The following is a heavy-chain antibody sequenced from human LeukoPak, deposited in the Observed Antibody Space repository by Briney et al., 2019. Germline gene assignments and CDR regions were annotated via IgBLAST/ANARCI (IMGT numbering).Heavy chain of an antibody. Sequence: GGSLRLSCAASGFTFDDYGMSWVRQAPGKGLEWVSGINWNGGSTGYADSVKGRFTISRDNAKNSLYLQMNSLRAEDTALYYCARSTAMVEGYAFDIWGQGTMVTVSS. J-gene: IGHJ3*02. CDR1: GFTFDDYG. CDR2: INWNGGST. D-gene: IGHD5-18*01. V-gene: IGHV3-20*04. CDR3: ARSTAMVEGYAFDI.